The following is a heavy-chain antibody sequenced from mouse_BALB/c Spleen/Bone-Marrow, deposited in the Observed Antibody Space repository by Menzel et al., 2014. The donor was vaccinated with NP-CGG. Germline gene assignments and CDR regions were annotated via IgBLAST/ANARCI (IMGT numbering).Heavy chain of an antibody. CDR2: ISSGGSYT. CDR1: GFTFSSYA. D-gene: IGHD2-3*01. J-gene: IGHJ2*01. CDR3: ARRDGYLDY. Sequence: EVQGVESGGGLVKPGGSPKLSCAASGFTFSSYAMSWVRQTPEKRLEWVATISSGGSYTYYPDSVKGQFTISRDNAKNTLYLQMSSLRSEDTAMYYCARRDGYLDYWGQGTTLTASS. V-gene: IGHV5-9-3*01.